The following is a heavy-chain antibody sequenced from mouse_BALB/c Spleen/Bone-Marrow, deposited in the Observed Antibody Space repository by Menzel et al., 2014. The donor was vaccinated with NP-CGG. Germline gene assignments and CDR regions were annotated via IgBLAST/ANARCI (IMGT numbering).Heavy chain of an antibody. D-gene: IGHD4-1*01. Sequence: EVQLQQSGGGLVQPGGSLRLSCATSGFTFTDYYMNWVRQPPGKALEWLGFIRNKAYGYTTEYSASVKGRFTVSRDNSHSILYLQMNTLRAEDSATYYCARDMGGILFDSWGQVTTLTVSS. CDR3: ARDMGGILFDS. CDR1: GFTFTDYY. J-gene: IGHJ2*01. V-gene: IGHV7-3*02. CDR2: IRNKAYGYTT.